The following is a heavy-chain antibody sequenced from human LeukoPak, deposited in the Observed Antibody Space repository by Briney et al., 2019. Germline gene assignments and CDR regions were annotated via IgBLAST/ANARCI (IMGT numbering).Heavy chain of an antibody. CDR1: GYSFTSYW. J-gene: IGHJ4*02. V-gene: IGHV5-51*01. CDR2: IYPGGSDS. Sequence: GESLKISCKGSGYSFTSYWIGWVRQMPGKGLEWMGIIYPGGSDSRYSPSFQGQVTISADKSISTAYLQWSSLKASDTAMYYCARRDRNTWFYFDYWGQGTLVTVSS. CDR3: ARRDRNTWFYFDY. D-gene: IGHD6-13*01.